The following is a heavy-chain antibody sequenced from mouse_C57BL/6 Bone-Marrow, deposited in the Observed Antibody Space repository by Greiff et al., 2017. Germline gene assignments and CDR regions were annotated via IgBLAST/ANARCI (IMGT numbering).Heavy chain of an antibody. V-gene: IGHV1-63*01. J-gene: IGHJ3*01. CDR3: GSWGVVCFAY. Sequence: QVQLQQSGAELVRPGTSVKMSCKASGYTFTNYWIGWAKQRPGHGLEWIGDIYPGGGYTNYNEKFKGKATLTADTSSSTAYMQLSSLTSEDCAIYYCGSWGVVCFAYWGQGTLVTVSA. CDR2: IYPGGGYT. D-gene: IGHD1-1*02. CDR1: GYTFTNYW.